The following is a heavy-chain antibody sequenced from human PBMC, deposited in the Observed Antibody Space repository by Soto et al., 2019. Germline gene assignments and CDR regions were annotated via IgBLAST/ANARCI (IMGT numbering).Heavy chain of an antibody. D-gene: IGHD3-3*01. CDR3: ARDNNDFWSLYPLAFDY. CDR2: ISTSGNV. CDR1: GGSLTKYY. Sequence: QVQLQESGPGLVKPSETLSLTCTVSGGSLTKYYWSWIRQPAGKGLEWIGPISTSGNVVSKASLRSRLTMSVDTSKNQFSQRMTSVTAADTAVYYCARDNNDFWSLYPLAFDYWGQGALVTVSS. V-gene: IGHV4-4*07. J-gene: IGHJ4*02.